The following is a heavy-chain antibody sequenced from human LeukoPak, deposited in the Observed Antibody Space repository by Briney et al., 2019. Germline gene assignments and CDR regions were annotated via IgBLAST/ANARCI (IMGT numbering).Heavy chain of an antibody. V-gene: IGHV1-46*01. CDR1: GYTFTSYY. D-gene: IGHD5-18*01. J-gene: IGHJ4*02. CDR2: INQSGGST. CDR3: ARVGPRGYSYGYSFDY. Sequence: ASVKVSCKSSGYTFTSYYIHWVRQAPGQALEWMGIINQSGGSTIYAKKFQGRVTMPRDTSTGTVFMKLSSLRPGDTAVYYCARVGPRGYSYGYSFDYWGQGTLVTVSS.